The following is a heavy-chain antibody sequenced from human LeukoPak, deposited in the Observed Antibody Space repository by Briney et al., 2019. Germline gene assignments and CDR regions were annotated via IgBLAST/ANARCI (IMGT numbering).Heavy chain of an antibody. CDR3: ARNHYYDSSGYLP. CDR2: INHSGST. V-gene: IGHV4-34*01. Sequence: PSETLSLTCAVYGGSFSGYYWSWIRQPPGKGLEWIGEINHSGSTNYNPSLKSRVTISVDTSKNQFSLKLSSVTAAATAVYYCARNHYYDSSGYLPWGQGTLVTVSS. J-gene: IGHJ5*02. D-gene: IGHD3-22*01. CDR1: GGSFSGYY.